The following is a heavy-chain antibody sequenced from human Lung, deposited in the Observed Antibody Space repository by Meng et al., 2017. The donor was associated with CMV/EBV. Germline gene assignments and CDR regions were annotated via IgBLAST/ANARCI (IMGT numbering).Heavy chain of an antibody. CDR1: GFTFSDHW. D-gene: IGHD2/OR15-2a*01. CDR3: ARLPIDSTFFMQEYYFDF. J-gene: IGHJ4*02. CDR2: IKEDGSET. Sequence: ESXKISXEASGFTFSDHWMSWVRQAPGKGLEWVANIKEDGSETYYLESVKGRFTISRDNARKSLYLQMDSLRAEDTALYFCARLPIDSTFFMQEYYFDFWGQGXRVTVSS. V-gene: IGHV3-7*01.